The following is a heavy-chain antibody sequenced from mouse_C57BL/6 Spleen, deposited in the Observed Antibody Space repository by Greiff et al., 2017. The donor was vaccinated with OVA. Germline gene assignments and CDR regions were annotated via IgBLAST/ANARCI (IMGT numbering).Heavy chain of an antibody. D-gene: IGHD2-3*01. Sequence: VQLQQPGAELVKPGASVKLSCKASGYTFTSYWMHWVKQRPGQGLEWIGMIPPNSGSTNYNEKFKSKATLTVDKSSSTAYMQLSSLTSEYSAVYYCARSYVGYQAWFAYWGQGTLVTVSA. V-gene: IGHV1-64*01. CDR1: GYTFTSYW. CDR3: ARSYVGYQAWFAY. J-gene: IGHJ3*01. CDR2: IPPNSGST.